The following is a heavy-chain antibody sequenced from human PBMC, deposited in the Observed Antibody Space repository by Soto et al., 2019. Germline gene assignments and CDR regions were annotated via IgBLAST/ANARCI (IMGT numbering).Heavy chain of an antibody. V-gene: IGHV1-3*01. CDR1: GYTFTRNA. Sequence: QVQLVQSGAEVKKPGASVKVSCKASGYTFTRNAIHWVRQAPGQRLEWIGRIKAGNGDTKYSQKFQARVTITRDTSASAAYMELSTLGSEGTSVCYCARSEDAYSTVDHWGQGTLVTVPS. D-gene: IGHD3-16*01. CDR3: ARSEDAYSTVDH. CDR2: IKAGNGDT. J-gene: IGHJ4*02.